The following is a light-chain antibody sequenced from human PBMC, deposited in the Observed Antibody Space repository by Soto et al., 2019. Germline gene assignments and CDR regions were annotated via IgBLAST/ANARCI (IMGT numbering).Light chain of an antibody. Sequence: DIVMTQSPDSLAVSLGERATINCKSSQSVLYRSNNKNYLAWYQQKPGQPPKLIIYWASTRESGVPDRFSGSGSGTDFTLTISSLQAEDVAVYYCQQYYTTPPAFGGGTKVEIK. CDR3: QQYYTTPPA. J-gene: IGKJ4*01. V-gene: IGKV4-1*01. CDR1: QSVLYRSNNKNY. CDR2: WAS.